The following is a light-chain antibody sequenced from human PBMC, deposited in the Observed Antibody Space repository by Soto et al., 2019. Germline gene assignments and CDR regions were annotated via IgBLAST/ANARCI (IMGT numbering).Light chain of an antibody. CDR2: DVS. Sequence: QSALTQPASVSGSPGQSITISCTGSSSDVGGYNYVSWYQQHPVKAPKLMIYDVSNRPSGVSNRFSGSKSGNTASLTISGLQAEDEADYYCSSYTSSSTLVFGRGTQLTVL. CDR3: SSYTSSSTLV. CDR1: SSDVGGYNY. J-gene: IGLJ3*02. V-gene: IGLV2-14*03.